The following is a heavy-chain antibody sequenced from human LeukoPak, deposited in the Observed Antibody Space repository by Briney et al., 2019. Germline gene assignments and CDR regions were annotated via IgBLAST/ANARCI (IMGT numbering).Heavy chain of an antibody. J-gene: IGHJ6*02. D-gene: IGHD3-9*01. V-gene: IGHV1-69*04. CDR2: IIPILGIA. CDR3: ARVFFVSNYDILTGYPIPPYYYYGMDV. CDR1: GGTFSSYA. Sequence: GASVKVSCKASGGTFSSYAISWVRQAPGQGLEWMGRIIPILGIANYAQKFQGRVTITADKSTSTAYMELSSLRSEDTAVYYCARVFFVSNYDILTGYPIPPYYYYGMDVWGQGTTVTVSS.